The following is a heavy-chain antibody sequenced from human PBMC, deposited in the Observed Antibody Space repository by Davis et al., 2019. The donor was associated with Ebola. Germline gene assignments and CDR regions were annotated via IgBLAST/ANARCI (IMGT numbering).Heavy chain of an antibody. Sequence: SETLSLTCTVSGGSISSYYWSWIRQPPGKGLEWIGYMHYSGSGNYNPSLQSRVTISPDTSNNQCSLKLSSVTAADTAVYYCARHFSYGGYADWYFDLWGRGTLVTVSS. J-gene: IGHJ2*01. CDR3: ARHFSYGGYADWYFDL. CDR2: MHYSGSG. CDR1: GGSISSYY. D-gene: IGHD5-12*01. V-gene: IGHV4-59*08.